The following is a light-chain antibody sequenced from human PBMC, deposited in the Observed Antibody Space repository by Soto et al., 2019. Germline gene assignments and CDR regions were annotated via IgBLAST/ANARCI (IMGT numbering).Light chain of an antibody. CDR3: QQLRMYPST. J-gene: IGKJ4*01. V-gene: IGKV1-13*02. CDR2: DAS. Sequence: IQMTQSPSSLSASVGDGVTITCRASQSISSYVSWYQQKPGKAHKLLIYDASSLESGVQSRFSGSGSGTDFALTITSLQAEDFATYYCQQLRMYPSTVGGGTKVDIK. CDR1: QSISSY.